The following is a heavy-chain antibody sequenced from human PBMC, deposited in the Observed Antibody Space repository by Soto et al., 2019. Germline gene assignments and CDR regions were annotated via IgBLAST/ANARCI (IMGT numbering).Heavy chain of an antibody. CDR2: ISSSSFTI. Sequence: GGSLRLSCAASGFRFSDYSMNWVRQAPGRGLEWVSYISSSSFTIHYADAVEGRFAISRDNAKNSLYLQMNSLRVEDTVVYYCARDYNDFWSGLFEYWGQGALVTGSS. CDR1: GFRFSDYS. CDR3: ARDYNDFWSGLFEY. V-gene: IGHV3-48*01. D-gene: IGHD3-3*01. J-gene: IGHJ4*02.